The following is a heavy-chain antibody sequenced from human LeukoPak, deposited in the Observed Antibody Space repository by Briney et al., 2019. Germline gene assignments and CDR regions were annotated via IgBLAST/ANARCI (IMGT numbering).Heavy chain of an antibody. J-gene: IGHJ3*02. CDR1: GFTFSSYA. CDR3: ARAHSGSYFAFDI. Sequence: GGSLRLSCAASGFTFSSYAMHCVRQAPGKGLEYVSAISSNGGSTYYANSVKGRFTISRDNSKNTLYLQMGSLRAEDMAVYYCARAHSGSYFAFDIWGQGTMVTVSS. D-gene: IGHD1-26*01. V-gene: IGHV3-64*01. CDR2: ISSNGGST.